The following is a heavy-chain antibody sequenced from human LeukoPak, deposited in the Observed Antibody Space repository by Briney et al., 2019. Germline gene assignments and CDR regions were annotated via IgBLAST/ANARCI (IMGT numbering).Heavy chain of an antibody. D-gene: IGHD1-26*01. CDR1: GGTFISYA. Sequence: ASVKVSCKASGGTFISYAISWVRQAPGQGLEWMGGIIPIFGTANYAQKFQGRVTITADESTSTAYMELSSLRSEDTAVYYCARAGSLSIGEYFQHWGQGTLVTVSS. V-gene: IGHV1-69*13. CDR2: IIPIFGTA. CDR3: ARAGSLSIGEYFQH. J-gene: IGHJ1*01.